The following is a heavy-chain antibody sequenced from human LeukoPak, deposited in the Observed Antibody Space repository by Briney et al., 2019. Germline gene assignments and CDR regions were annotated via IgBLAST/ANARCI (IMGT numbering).Heavy chain of an antibody. Sequence: PSETLSLTCTVSGGSISSYYWSWIRQPPGKGLEWIGYIYYSGSTNYNPSLKSRVTISVDTSKNQFSLKLSSVTAADTAVYYCAGLLFEVRGVISPYGMDVWGQGTTVTVSS. J-gene: IGHJ6*02. V-gene: IGHV4-59*08. CDR2: IYYSGST. CDR1: GGSISSYY. CDR3: AGLLFEVRGVISPYGMDV. D-gene: IGHD3-10*01.